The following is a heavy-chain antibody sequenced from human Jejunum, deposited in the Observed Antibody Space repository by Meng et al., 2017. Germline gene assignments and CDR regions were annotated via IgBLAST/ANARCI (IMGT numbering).Heavy chain of an antibody. V-gene: IGHV1-3*04. Sequence: QVQRVRSAAEVKEPGASVKVSCKASGYIFKNYAMQWVRQAPGQRLDWIGWINTDNGDTQYSQTFQGRVTITRDTSASTTYMELSSLRSEDTAVYFCARERQTSGEDYWGQGTLVTVSS. J-gene: IGHJ4*02. CDR1: GYIFKNYA. CDR3: ARERQTSGEDY. CDR2: INTDNGDT. D-gene: IGHD2-15*01.